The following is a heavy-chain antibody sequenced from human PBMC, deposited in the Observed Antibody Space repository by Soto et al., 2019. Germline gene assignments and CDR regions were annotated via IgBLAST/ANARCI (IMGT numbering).Heavy chain of an antibody. J-gene: IGHJ4*02. CDR3: ARDGHGAAVNLLDY. D-gene: IGHD6-13*01. V-gene: IGHV3-21*01. CDR2: ISSSSSYI. Sequence: PGGSLRLSCAASGFTFSSYSMNWVRQAPGKGLEWVSSISSSSSYIYYADSVKGRFTISRDNAKNSLYLQMNSLRAEDTAVYYCARDGHGAAVNLLDYCGQGTLVTVSS. CDR1: GFTFSSYS.